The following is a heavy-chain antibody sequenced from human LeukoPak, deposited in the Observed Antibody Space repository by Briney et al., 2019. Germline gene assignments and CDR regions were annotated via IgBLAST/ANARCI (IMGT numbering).Heavy chain of an antibody. V-gene: IGHV1-18*01. CDR3: ARDRIHRLLGDGRYGMDV. CDR2: ISAYNGNT. CDR1: GYTFTSYG. D-gene: IGHD5-24*01. Sequence: GASVKVSFKASGYTFTSYGISWVRQAPGQGLEWMGWISAYNGNTNYAQKLQGRVTMTTDTSTSTAYMELRSLRSDDTAVYYCARDRIHRLLGDGRYGMDVWGQGTTVTVSS. J-gene: IGHJ6*02.